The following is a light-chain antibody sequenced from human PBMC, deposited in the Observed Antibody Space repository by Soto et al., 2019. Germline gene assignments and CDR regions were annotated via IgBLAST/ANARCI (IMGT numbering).Light chain of an antibody. V-gene: IGKV3-11*01. J-gene: IGKJ3*01. CDR3: QLRSNWPPFT. CDR2: DAS. CDR1: QSVSSN. Sequence: EIVLTQSPSTLSLSPGERATLSCRASQSVSSNLAWHQQIPGQAPRLLIYDASNGATGIPARFNGSGSGTDFTLTISSLEPEDFAVYYCQLRSNWPPFTFGPGTKVDIK.